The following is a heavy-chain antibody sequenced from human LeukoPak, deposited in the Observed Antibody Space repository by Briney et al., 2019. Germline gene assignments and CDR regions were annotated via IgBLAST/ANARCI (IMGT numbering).Heavy chain of an antibody. CDR2: INHSGST. J-gene: IGHJ5*02. Sequence: SETLSLTCAVYGGSFSGYYWSWIRQPPGKGLEWIGEINHSGSTNYNPSLKSRVTISVDTSKNQFSLKLSSVTAADTAVYYCARASGEDIVVVPATPFWFDPWGQGTLVTVSS. CDR3: ARASGEDIVVVPATPFWFDP. CDR1: GGSFSGYY. D-gene: IGHD2-2*01. V-gene: IGHV4-34*01.